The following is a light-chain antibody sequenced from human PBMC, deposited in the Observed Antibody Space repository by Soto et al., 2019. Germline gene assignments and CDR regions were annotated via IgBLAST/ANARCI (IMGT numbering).Light chain of an antibody. CDR2: EVS. J-gene: IGLJ2*01. V-gene: IGLV2-14*01. CDR3: SSYTRTDTRV. Sequence: QLVLTQPASVSGSPGQSITISCTGTSSDVGAYNYVSWYQHHPGKAPKLVIYEVSNRPSGVSNRFSGSKSGNTASLTISGLQTEDEADYYCSSYTRTDTRVFGGGTKLTVL. CDR1: SSDVGAYNY.